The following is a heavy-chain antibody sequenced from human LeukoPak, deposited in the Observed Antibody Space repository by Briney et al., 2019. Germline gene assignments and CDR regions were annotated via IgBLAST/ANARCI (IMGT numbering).Heavy chain of an antibody. CDR3: ARDLFRVNDYFDY. CDR2: ISYDGSNK. J-gene: IGHJ4*02. V-gene: IGHV3-30*04. Sequence: GRSLRLSCAASGFTFSSYAMHWVRQAPGKGLEWVAVISYDGSNKYYADSVKGRFTISRDNSKNTLYLQMNSLRAEDTAVYYCARDLFRVNDYFDYWGQGTLVTVSS. CDR1: GFTFSSYA.